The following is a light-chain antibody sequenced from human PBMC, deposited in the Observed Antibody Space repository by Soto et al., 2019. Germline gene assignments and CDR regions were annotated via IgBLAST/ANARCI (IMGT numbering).Light chain of an antibody. V-gene: IGKV1-39*01. CDR3: QQSYSGFT. Sequence: DIQMTQSPSSLSASVGDRVTITCRASQSISSYLNWYQQKPGKAPNFLIYAASSLQSGAPSRFSGSGSGTDITLTISSLQPEDSATYYCQQSYSGFTFGPGTKVDIK. CDR1: QSISSY. J-gene: IGKJ3*01. CDR2: AAS.